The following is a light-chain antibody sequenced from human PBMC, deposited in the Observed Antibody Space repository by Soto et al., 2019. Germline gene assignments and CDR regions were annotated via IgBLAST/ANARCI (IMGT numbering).Light chain of an antibody. Sequence: QSVLTQPPSVSAAPGQTVTISCSGSSSNIGSNYISWYQHLPGTAPKLLISDNDERPSGIPDRFSGSKSGTSASLGITGLQTGDEADYYCGTWDNSLSAVVFGGGTKLTVL. J-gene: IGLJ2*01. V-gene: IGLV1-51*01. CDR1: SSNIGSNY. CDR3: GTWDNSLSAVV. CDR2: DND.